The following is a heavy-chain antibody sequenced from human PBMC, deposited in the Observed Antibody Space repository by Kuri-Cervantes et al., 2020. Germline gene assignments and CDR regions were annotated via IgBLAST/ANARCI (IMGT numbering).Heavy chain of an antibody. V-gene: IGHV5-51*01. CDR2: IYPGDSDT. D-gene: IGHD1-26*01. J-gene: IGHJ4*02. CDR1: GYSFTSYW. Sequence: GESLKISCKGSGYSFTSYWIGWVRQMPGKGLEWMGIIYPGDSDTRYSPSFQGQVTISADKSISTAYMELSRLRSDDTAVYYCARGQVGAGGFDYWGQGTLVTVSS. CDR3: ARGQVGAGGFDY.